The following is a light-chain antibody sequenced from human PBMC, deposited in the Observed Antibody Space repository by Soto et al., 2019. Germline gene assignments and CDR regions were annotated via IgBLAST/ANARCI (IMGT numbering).Light chain of an antibody. V-gene: IGKV3-20*01. CDR3: QQYNSWPWT. Sequence: EIVLTQSPGTLSLSPGERATLSCRASQSVSSSYLAWYQQKPGQAPRLLIYGASSRATGIPDRFSGSGSGTEFTLSISRLEPEDFAVYYCQQYNSWPWTFGQGTKVDIK. J-gene: IGKJ1*01. CDR2: GAS. CDR1: QSVSSSY.